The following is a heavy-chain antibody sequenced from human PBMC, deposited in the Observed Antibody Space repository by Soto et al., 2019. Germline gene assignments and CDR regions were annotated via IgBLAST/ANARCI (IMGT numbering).Heavy chain of an antibody. J-gene: IGHJ4*02. Sequence: VGSLRLSCASSVFTFSNYAMHCVRESPGKGLEWVALTSYDGNNEYYTDSVKGRFTISRDNSKNTLFLQMNSPRPEDTAVYYCAKDKGLFHWANSYFEYWGQGALVNVSS. D-gene: IGHD7-27*01. CDR3: AKDKGLFHWANSYFEY. CDR2: TSYDGNNE. V-gene: IGHV3-30*18. CDR1: VFTFSNYA.